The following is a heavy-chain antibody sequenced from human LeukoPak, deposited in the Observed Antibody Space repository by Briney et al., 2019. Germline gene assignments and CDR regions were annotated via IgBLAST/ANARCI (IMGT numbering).Heavy chain of an antibody. CDR3: ARDPVAAEGDAFDI. CDR1: GFTFSDYY. Sequence: GGSLRLSCAASGFTFSDYYMSWIRQAPGKGLEWVSYISSSGSTIYYADSVKGRFTISRDNAKNSLYLQMNSLRAEDTAVYYCARDPVAAEGDAFDIWGQGTMVTVSS. J-gene: IGHJ3*02. D-gene: IGHD6-13*01. V-gene: IGHV3-11*01. CDR2: ISSSGSTI.